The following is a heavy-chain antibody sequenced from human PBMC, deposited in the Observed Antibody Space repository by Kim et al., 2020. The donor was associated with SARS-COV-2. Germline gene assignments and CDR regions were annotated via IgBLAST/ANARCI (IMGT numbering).Heavy chain of an antibody. CDR1: GFTFSNAW. CDR3: TTETYYYDSSGYYRGDYFDY. Sequence: GGSLRLSCAASGFTFSNAWMSWVRQAPGKGLEWVGRIKSKTDGGTTDYAAPVKGRFTISRDDSKNTLYLQMNSLKTEDTAVYYCTTETYYYDSSGYYRGDYFDYWGQGTLVTVSS. D-gene: IGHD3-22*01. J-gene: IGHJ4*02. CDR2: IKSKTDGGTT. V-gene: IGHV3-15*01.